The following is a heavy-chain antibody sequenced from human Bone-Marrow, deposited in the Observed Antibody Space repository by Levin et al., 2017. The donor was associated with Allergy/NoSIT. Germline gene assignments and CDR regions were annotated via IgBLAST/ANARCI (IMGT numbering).Heavy chain of an antibody. CDR2: ISWNSGSL. V-gene: IGHV3-9*01. J-gene: IGHJ5*02. Sequence: SLKISCAASGFTFGDYAMHWVRQVPGKGLEWVSGISWNSGSLGYAESVNGRLTISRDNAKNSLYLQMSSLRPEDTALYFCTKASHYYYDRIDNWFDPWGQGTLVTVSS. CDR3: TKASHYYYDRIDNWFDP. D-gene: IGHD3-22*01. CDR1: GFTFGDYA.